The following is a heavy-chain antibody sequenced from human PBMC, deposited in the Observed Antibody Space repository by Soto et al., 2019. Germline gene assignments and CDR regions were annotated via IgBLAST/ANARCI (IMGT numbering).Heavy chain of an antibody. Sequence: ESVGGVVQPGRSLRLSCAASGFTFSSYAMHWVRQAPGKGLEWVAVISYDGSNKYYADSVKGRFTISRDNSKNTLYLQMNSLRAEDTAVYYCAREHDYGDYTRYYYYYGMDVWGQGTTVTVSS. J-gene: IGHJ6*02. CDR2: ISYDGSNK. V-gene: IGHV3-30-3*01. CDR3: AREHDYGDYTRYYYYYGMDV. CDR1: GFTFSSYA. D-gene: IGHD4-17*01.